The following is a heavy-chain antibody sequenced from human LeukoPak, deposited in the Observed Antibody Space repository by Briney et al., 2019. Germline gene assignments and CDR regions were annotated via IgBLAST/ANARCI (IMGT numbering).Heavy chain of an antibody. Sequence: SETLSLTCTVSGGSVSSYYWSWIRQPPGKGLEGIGYIFYTGSTKSNPSLNSRVTISVDTSKNQFSLKLSSVTAADTAVYYCARGSIAAAGTFQHWGQGTLVTVSS. V-gene: IGHV4-59*02. CDR1: GGSVSSYY. D-gene: IGHD6-13*01. CDR3: ARGSIAAAGTFQH. CDR2: IFYTGST. J-gene: IGHJ1*01.